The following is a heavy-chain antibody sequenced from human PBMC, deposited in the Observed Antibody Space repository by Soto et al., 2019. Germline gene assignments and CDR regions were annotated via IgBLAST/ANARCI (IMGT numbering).Heavy chain of an antibody. CDR2: ISGSGGTT. Sequence: GGSLRLSCAASGFTFSSYAMSWVRQAPGKGLEWVSTISGSGGTTYYADLVKGRFTISRDNSRSTLYLQVNNLRAEDTALYYCAKGKNGREGYFDCWGQGILVNVSS. CDR1: GFTFSSYA. CDR3: AKGKNGREGYFDC. V-gene: IGHV3-23*01. J-gene: IGHJ4*01.